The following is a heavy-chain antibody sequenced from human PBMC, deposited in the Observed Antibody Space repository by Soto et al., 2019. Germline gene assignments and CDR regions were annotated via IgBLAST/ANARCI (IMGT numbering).Heavy chain of an antibody. D-gene: IGHD1-26*01. CDR1: GFTFDYYW. CDR3: ARGDRGAFDL. Sequence: EVQLVESGGGLVQPGESLRLSCAASGFTFDYYWMHWVRQAPGKGLVWVSRIYSDGTSTTYADSVKGRFTISRDNAKNTLSLQMNSLRAEDTAVYYCARGDRGAFDLWGQGTVGTVSS. CDR2: IYSDGTST. V-gene: IGHV3-74*01. J-gene: IGHJ3*01.